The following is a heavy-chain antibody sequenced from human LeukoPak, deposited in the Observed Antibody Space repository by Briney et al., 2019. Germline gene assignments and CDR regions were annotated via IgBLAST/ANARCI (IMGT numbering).Heavy chain of an antibody. CDR3: ARGAGGDTAMVL. CDR1: GFTFSGHN. Sequence: PGGSLRLSCAASGFTFSGHNMNWVRQAPGKGLEWISFVSISSGTIYYADSVKGRFRISRDNAKSSLDLEMNSLRAEDTAVYYCARGAGGDTAMVLWGQGTLVTVSS. J-gene: IGHJ4*02. V-gene: IGHV3-48*04. D-gene: IGHD5-18*01. CDR2: VSISSGTI.